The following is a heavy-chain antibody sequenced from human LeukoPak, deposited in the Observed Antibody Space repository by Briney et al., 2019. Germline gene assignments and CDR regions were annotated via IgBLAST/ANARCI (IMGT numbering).Heavy chain of an antibody. CDR2: IYYSGST. D-gene: IGHD3-3*01. J-gene: IGHJ5*02. Sequence: KPSETPSLTCTVSGGSISSYYWSWIRQPPGKGLEWIGYIYYSGSTNYNPSLKSRVTISVDTSKNQFSLKLSSVTAADTAVYYCARDLHDYDFWSGYYSNWFDPWGQGTLVTVSS. V-gene: IGHV4-59*01. CDR3: ARDLHDYDFWSGYYSNWFDP. CDR1: GGSISSYY.